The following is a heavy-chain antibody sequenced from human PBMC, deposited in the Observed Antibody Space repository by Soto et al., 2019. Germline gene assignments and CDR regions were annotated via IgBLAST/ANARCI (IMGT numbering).Heavy chain of an antibody. CDR2: IYYSGST. Sequence: PSETLSLTCTVSGGSISSGDYYWSWIRQPPGKGLEWIGYIYYSGSTYYNPSLKSRVTISVDTSKNQFSLKLSSVTAADTAVYYCATQEVGGSYVHTFDPWGQGTLVTVSS. J-gene: IGHJ5*02. CDR1: GGSISSGDYY. D-gene: IGHD1-26*01. V-gene: IGHV4-30-4*01. CDR3: ATQEVGGSYVHTFDP.